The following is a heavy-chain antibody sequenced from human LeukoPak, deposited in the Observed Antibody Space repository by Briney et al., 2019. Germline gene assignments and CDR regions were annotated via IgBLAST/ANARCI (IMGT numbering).Heavy chain of an antibody. D-gene: IGHD6-6*01. V-gene: IGHV1-69*13. Sequence: GASVKVSCKASGGTFSSYAISWVRQAPGQGLEWMGGIIPIFGTANYAQKFQGRVTITADESTSTAYTELSSLRSEDTAVYYCARAEYSSSFAGYYYYGMDVWGQGTTVTVSS. CDR3: ARAEYSSSFAGYYYYGMDV. CDR1: GGTFSSYA. CDR2: IIPIFGTA. J-gene: IGHJ6*02.